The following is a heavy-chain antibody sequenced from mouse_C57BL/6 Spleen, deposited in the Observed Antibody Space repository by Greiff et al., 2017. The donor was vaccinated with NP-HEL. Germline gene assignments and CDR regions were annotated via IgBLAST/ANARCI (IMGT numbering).Heavy chain of an antibody. V-gene: IGHV1-80*01. CDR1: GYAFSSYW. CDR3: ARGGIYDGYLYY. D-gene: IGHD2-3*01. Sequence: VQLQQSGAELVKPGASVKISCKASGYAFSSYWMNWVKPRPGKGLEWIGQIYPGDGDTNYNGKFKGKATLTADKSSSPAYMQVSSLTSEDSAGYFSARGGIYDGYLYYWGQGTTLTVSS. J-gene: IGHJ2*01. CDR2: IYPGDGDT.